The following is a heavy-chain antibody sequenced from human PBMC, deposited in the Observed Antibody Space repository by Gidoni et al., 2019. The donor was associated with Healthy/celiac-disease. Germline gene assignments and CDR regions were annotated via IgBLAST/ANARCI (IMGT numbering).Heavy chain of an antibody. CDR1: GGSISSYY. J-gene: IGHJ4*02. V-gene: IGHV4-59*01. CDR3: ANRHGDYDGYFDY. CDR2: IYYSGST. D-gene: IGHD4-17*01. Sequence: QVQLQESGPGLVKPSETLSLTCTVSGGSISSYYWSWIRQPPGKGLEWIGYIYYSGSTNYNPSLKSRVTISVDTSKNQFSLKLSSVTAADTAVYYCANRHGDYDGYFDYWGQGTLVTVSS.